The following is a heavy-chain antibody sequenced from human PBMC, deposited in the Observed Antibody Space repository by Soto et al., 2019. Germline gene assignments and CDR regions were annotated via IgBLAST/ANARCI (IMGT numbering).Heavy chain of an antibody. Sequence: GGSLRLSCASSGFTFSSYGMHWVRQAPGKGLEWVAVIWYDGSNKYYADSVKGRFTISRDNSKNTLYLQMNSLRVEDTAVYHCAREVTGTYGWFDPWGQGTLVTVSS. J-gene: IGHJ5*02. D-gene: IGHD6-19*01. V-gene: IGHV3-33*01. CDR2: IWYDGSNK. CDR1: GFTFSSYG. CDR3: AREVTGTYGWFDP.